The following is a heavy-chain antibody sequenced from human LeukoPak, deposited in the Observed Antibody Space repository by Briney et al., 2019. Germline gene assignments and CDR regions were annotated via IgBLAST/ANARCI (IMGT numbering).Heavy chain of an antibody. CDR1: GFTFSSYE. CDR2: ISSGGSTI. D-gene: IGHD2-15*01. J-gene: IGHJ5*02. Sequence: GGSLRLSCAASGFTFSSYEMHWVREAPGKGLEWGSYISSGGSTIFYADSVKGRFTISRDNAKNSLYLQMNSLRAEDTAVYYCARESVEGNWFDPWGQGTLVTVSS. CDR3: ARESVEGNWFDP. V-gene: IGHV3-48*03.